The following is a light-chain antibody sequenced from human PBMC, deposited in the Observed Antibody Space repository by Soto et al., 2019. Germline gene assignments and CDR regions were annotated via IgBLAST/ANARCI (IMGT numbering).Light chain of an antibody. CDR2: GNT. Sequence: QSVLTQPLSVSGAPGQRVTISCTGSSSNIGAGYNVHWYQQLPGTAPKLLIYGNTNRPSGVPDRFSGSRSGTSAFLAITGLQAEDEADYYCQSYDSSLSASVFGTGTKLTVL. CDR1: SSNIGAGYN. J-gene: IGLJ1*01. CDR3: QSYDSSLSASV. V-gene: IGLV1-40*01.